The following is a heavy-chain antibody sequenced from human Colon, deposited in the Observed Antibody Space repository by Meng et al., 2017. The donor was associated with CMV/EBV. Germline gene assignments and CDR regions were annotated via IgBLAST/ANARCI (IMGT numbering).Heavy chain of an antibody. J-gene: IGHJ6*02. CDR2: INPYSGAA. CDR1: GYGFGDFY. D-gene: IGHD2-2*01. V-gene: IGHV1-2*02. CDR3: ARDKGCTTNCDASFYGMDV. Sequence: ASVKVSCKSSGYGFGDFYIHWVRRAPGRGREWVGWINPYSGAANSAQKFQGRVPLTRDTPITTAYMELSRLRSDDTAMYYCARDKGCTTNCDASFYGMDVWGQGTTVTVSS.